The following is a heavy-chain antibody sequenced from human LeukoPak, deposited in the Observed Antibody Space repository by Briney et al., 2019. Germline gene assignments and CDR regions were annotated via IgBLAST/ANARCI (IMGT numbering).Heavy chain of an antibody. Sequence: GGSLRLSCAASGFTFSSYVMHWVRQAPGKGLQWVAVISNDGSKKYYAASVKGRFTISRDNSQNTLYLQMNSLRAEDTAVYYCAKDRLGALYYFDSSGYYRLDYWGQGTLVTVSS. J-gene: IGHJ4*02. CDR1: GFTFSSYV. CDR3: AKDRLGALYYFDSSGYYRLDY. D-gene: IGHD3-22*01. V-gene: IGHV3-30-3*01. CDR2: ISNDGSKK.